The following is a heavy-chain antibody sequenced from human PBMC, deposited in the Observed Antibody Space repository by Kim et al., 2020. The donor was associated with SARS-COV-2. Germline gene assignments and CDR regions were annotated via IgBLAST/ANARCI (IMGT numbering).Heavy chain of an antibody. CDR1: GYTFTSYA. D-gene: IGHD3-3*01. Sequence: ASVKVSCKASGYTFTSYAMNWVRQAPGQGLEWMGWINTNTGNPTYAQGFTGRFVFSLDTSVSTAYLQISSLKAEDTAVYYCARVNDFWSGLGRLHGDYYYYYGMDVWGQGTTVTVSS. CDR2: INTNTGNP. V-gene: IGHV7-4-1*02. CDR3: ARVNDFWSGLGRLHGDYYYYYGMDV. J-gene: IGHJ6*02.